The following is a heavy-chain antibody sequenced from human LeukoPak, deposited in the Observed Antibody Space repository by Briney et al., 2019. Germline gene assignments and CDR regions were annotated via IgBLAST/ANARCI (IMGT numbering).Heavy chain of an antibody. J-gene: IGHJ6*02. V-gene: IGHV5-51*01. CDR1: GYSFTSYW. Sequence: GESLKISCKGSGYSFTSYWIGWVRQMPGKGLEWTGIIYPGDSDTRYSPSFQGQVTISADKSISTAYLQWSSLKASDTAMYYCATPGVPYYYYYGMDVWGQGTTVTVSS. D-gene: IGHD3-10*01. CDR2: IYPGDSDT. CDR3: ATPGVPYYYYYGMDV.